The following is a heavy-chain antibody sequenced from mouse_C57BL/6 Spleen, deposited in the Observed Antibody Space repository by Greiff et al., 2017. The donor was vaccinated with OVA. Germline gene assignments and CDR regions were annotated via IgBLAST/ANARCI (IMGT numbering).Heavy chain of an antibody. CDR2: IDPENGDT. CDR3: TTLLRRVAY. V-gene: IGHV14-4*01. Sequence: VQLQQSGAELVRPGASVKLSCTASGFNIKDDYMHWVKQRPEQGLEWIGWIDPENGDTEYASKFQGKATITADTSSNTAYLQLSSLTSEDTAVYYCTTLLRRVAYWGQGTLVTVSA. CDR1: GFNIKDDY. D-gene: IGHD1-1*01. J-gene: IGHJ3*01.